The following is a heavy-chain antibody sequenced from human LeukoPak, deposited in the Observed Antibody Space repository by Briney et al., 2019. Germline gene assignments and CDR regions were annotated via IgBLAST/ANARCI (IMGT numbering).Heavy chain of an antibody. J-gene: IGHJ5*02. CDR3: ARVGSSGWYHWFDP. D-gene: IGHD6-19*01. Sequence: ASVKVSCKAYGYTFTGYYMHWVRQAPGQGLEWMGWINPNSGGTGSAQKFQGRVTMTREKSISTVYMELNRLTSDDTAVYFCARVGSSGWYHWFDPWGQGTLVTVSP. CDR1: GYTFTGYY. CDR2: INPNSGGT. V-gene: IGHV1-2*02.